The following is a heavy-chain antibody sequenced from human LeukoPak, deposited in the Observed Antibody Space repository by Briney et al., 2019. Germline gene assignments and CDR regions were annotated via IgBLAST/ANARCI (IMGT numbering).Heavy chain of an antibody. D-gene: IGHD1-26*01. CDR2: INHGGST. J-gene: IGHJ6*02. CDR1: GGSFSGYY. CDR3: ARHGSYYYGMDV. Sequence: SETLSLTCAVYGGSFSGYYWSWIRQPPGKGLEWIGEINHGGSTNYNPSLKSRVTISVDTSKNQFSLKLSSVTAADTAVYYCARHGSYYYGMDVWGQGTTVTVSS. V-gene: IGHV4-34*01.